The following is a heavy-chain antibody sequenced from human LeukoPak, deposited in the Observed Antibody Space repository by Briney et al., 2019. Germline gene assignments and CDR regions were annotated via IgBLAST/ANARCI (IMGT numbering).Heavy chain of an antibody. CDR1: GGSISSGDYY. CDR3: ARVEGTRVRGVYWFGP. J-gene: IGHJ5*02. Sequence: TLSLTCTVSGGSISSGDYYWSWIRQPPGKGLEWIGYIYYSGSTYYYPSLKSRVTISVDTSKNQFSLKLSSVTAADTAVYYCARVEGTRVRGVYWFGPWGQGTLVTVSS. V-gene: IGHV4-30-4*08. CDR2: IYYSGST. D-gene: IGHD3-10*01.